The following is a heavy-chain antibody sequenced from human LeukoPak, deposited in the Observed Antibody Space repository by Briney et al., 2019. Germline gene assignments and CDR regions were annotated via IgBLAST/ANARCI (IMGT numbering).Heavy chain of an antibody. V-gene: IGHV4-4*07. CDR2: IYTSGST. CDR3: ARDQARGNFDY. CDR1: GGSISSYY. Sequence: PSETLSLTCTVSGGSISSYYWSWIRQPAGKGLKWIGRIYTSGSTNYNPSLKSRVTMSVDTSKNQFSLKLSSVTAADTAVYYCARDQARGNFDYWGQGTLVTVSS. D-gene: IGHD3-10*01. J-gene: IGHJ4*02.